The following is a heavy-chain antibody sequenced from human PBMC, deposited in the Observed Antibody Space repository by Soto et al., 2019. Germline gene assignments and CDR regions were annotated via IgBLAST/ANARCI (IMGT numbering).Heavy chain of an antibody. J-gene: IGHJ4*02. Sequence: SETLSLTCTVSGGSVSSGSYYWSWIRQPPGKGLEWIGYIYYSGSTNYNPSLKSRVTISVDTSKNQFSLKLSSVTAADTAVYYCAVASAPGYCSGGSCYDFDYWGRGTLVTVSS. D-gene: IGHD2-15*01. CDR3: AVASAPGYCSGGSCYDFDY. CDR1: GGSVSSGSYY. CDR2: IYYSGST. V-gene: IGHV4-61*01.